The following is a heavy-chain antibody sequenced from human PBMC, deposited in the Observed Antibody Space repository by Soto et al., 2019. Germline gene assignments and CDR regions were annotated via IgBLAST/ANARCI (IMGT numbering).Heavy chain of an antibody. J-gene: IGHJ6*02. D-gene: IGHD6-13*01. V-gene: IGHV1-69*12. CDR1: GGTFSSYA. CDR2: IIPIFGTA. CDR3: ASSIAAAGNYYYYYGMDV. Sequence: QVQLVQSGAEVKKPGSSVKVSCKASGGTFSSYAISWARQAPGQGLEWMGGIIPIFGTANYAQKFQGRVTITADESTSTAYMELSSLRSEDTAVYYCASSIAAAGNYYYYYGMDVWGQGTTVTVSS.